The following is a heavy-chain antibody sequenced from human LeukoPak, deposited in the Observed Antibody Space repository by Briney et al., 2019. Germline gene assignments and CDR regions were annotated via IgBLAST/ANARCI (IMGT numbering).Heavy chain of an antibody. V-gene: IGHV3-23*01. J-gene: IGHJ4*02. D-gene: IGHD3-22*01. CDR1: GFTFSSYA. Sequence: GGSLRLACAAAGFTFSSYAMSWVRQAPGKGLEWVSAISGSGGSTYYADSVKGRLTTSRDNPKNTLHLQMNSLRAEDTAVYYSAKTLITMIVVGITPYYFDYWGQGTLVTVSS. CDR3: AKTLITMIVVGITPYYFDY. CDR2: ISGSGGST.